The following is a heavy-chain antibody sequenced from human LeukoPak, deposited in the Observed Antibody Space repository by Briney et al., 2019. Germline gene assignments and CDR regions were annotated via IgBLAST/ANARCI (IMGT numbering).Heavy chain of an antibody. V-gene: IGHV3-48*03. D-gene: IGHD2-15*01. CDR1: GFSFSSYE. J-gene: IGHJ4*02. Sequence: GGSLRLSCAASGFSFSSYEMNWVRQAPGKGLEWVSYISSSGSAIFYADSVRGRFTISRDNAKNSLFLQMSSLRAEDTAFYYCASKGGFDDWGQGTLVTVSS. CDR2: ISSSGSAI. CDR3: ASKGGFDD.